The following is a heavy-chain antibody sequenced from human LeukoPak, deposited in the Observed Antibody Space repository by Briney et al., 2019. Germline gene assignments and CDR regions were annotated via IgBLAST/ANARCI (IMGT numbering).Heavy chain of an antibody. CDR2: IIPIFGTA. Sequence: ASVKVSCKASGGTFSSYAIGWVRQAPGQGLEWMGGIIPIFGTANYAQKFQGRVTITADESTSTAYMELSSLRSEDTAVYYCARDGRRDRGYYDFWSGHNWFDPWGQGTLVTVSS. J-gene: IGHJ5*02. V-gene: IGHV1-69*13. CDR3: ARDGRRDRGYYDFWSGHNWFDP. D-gene: IGHD3-3*01. CDR1: GGTFSSYA.